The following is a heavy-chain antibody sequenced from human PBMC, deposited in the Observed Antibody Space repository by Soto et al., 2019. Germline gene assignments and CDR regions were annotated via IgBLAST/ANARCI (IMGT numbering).Heavy chain of an antibody. D-gene: IGHD3-10*01. V-gene: IGHV1-8*01. Sequence: QVQLVQSGAEVKKPGASVKVSCKASGYTFTSYDINWVRQATGQGLEWMGCMNPNSGNTGYAQKFQGRVTMTRNTSRSTAYMELSSLRSEDTAVYYCARVSMVRGVITNDYWGQGTLVTVSS. J-gene: IGHJ4*02. CDR2: MNPNSGNT. CDR3: ARVSMVRGVITNDY. CDR1: GYTFTSYD.